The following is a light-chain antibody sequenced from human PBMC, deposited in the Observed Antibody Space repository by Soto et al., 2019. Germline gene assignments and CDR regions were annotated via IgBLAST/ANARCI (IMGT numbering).Light chain of an antibody. V-gene: IGKV2-30*01. CDR2: KVS. CDR1: QSLVSSSGNTY. Sequence: EVVMTQSPLSLPVTLGQPASISCRSSQSLVSSSGNTYLSWFHQRPGQSPRRLIYKVSYRDSGVPDRFSGSASGTDFTLRISRVEAEDVGLYYCMQGTHWNTFGQGTKVNI. J-gene: IGKJ2*01. CDR3: MQGTHWNT.